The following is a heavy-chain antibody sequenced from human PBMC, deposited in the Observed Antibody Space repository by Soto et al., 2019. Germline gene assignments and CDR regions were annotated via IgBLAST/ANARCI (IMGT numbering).Heavy chain of an antibody. CDR3: AKHDFWTLYNTGLDS. J-gene: IGHJ4*02. Sequence: GSLRLSCAASGFTFSSYGLHCVRQAPGKGLEWVAVIPSDGSNNYDADSVNGRVTISRDNSNNTLYLQMNSLRAEDTAVYYCAKHDFWTLYNTGLDSWGQGTLVTVSS. CDR1: GFTFSSYG. CDR2: IPSDGSNN. V-gene: IGHV3-30*18. D-gene: IGHD3-3*01.